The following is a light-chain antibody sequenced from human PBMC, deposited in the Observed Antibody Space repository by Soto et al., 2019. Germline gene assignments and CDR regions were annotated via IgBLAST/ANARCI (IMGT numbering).Light chain of an antibody. V-gene: IGKV3-20*01. CDR3: QQYGASPLFT. J-gene: IGKJ3*01. CDR1: QGVTTAY. Sequence: EVVLTQSPGTLSLSPGERAPLSCRASQGVTTAYLAWYQHKPGQAPRLLIYGASNRATGIPDSFSGSGSGTDFTLTLSRRETEDVAVYSCQQYGASPLFTCGPGTKVDLK. CDR2: GAS.